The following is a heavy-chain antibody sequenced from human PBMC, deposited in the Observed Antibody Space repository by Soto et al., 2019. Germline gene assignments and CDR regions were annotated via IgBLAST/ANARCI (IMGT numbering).Heavy chain of an antibody. J-gene: IGHJ6*02. V-gene: IGHV4-31*11. Sequence: SETLSLTCAVSGGSISSGGYSWSWIRQPPGKGLEWIGYIYYSGTTYYNPSLKSRVTISVDTSKNQFSLKLSSVTAADTAVYYCAASCVACGGFNYYGMDVWGQGTTVTSP. D-gene: IGHD2-21*01. CDR1: GGSISSGGYS. CDR3: AASCVACGGFNYYGMDV. CDR2: IYYSGTT.